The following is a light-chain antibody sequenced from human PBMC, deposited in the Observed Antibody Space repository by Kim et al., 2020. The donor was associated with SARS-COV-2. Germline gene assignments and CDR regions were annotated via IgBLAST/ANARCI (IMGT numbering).Light chain of an antibody. CDR1: LDIKNY. V-gene: IGKV1-33*01. CDR2: NAS. CDR3: QQYRNLTIT. J-gene: IGKJ5*01. Sequence: ASVGDRVTITCQASLDIKNYLNLYQQKPGKAPKLLIYNASNLETGVPSRFSGRGSGTDFTFIISSLQPEDIATYYCQQYRNLTITFGPGTRLEIK.